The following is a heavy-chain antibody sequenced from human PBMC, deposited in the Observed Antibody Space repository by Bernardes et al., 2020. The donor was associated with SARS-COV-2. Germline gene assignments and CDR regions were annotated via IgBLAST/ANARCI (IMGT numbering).Heavy chain of an antibody. CDR2: INSDGSST. CDR3: AKCNGGLSTTNTCYGFDY. J-gene: IGHJ4*02. D-gene: IGHD2-2*01. V-gene: IGHV3-74*01. Sequence: GGSLRLSCAASGFTFSSYWMHWVRQAPGKGLVWVSRINSDGSSTSYADSVKGRFTISRDNAKNTLYLQMNSLRAEDTAVYYCAKCNGGLSTTNTCYGFDYWGQGTLITVSS. CDR1: GFTFSSYW.